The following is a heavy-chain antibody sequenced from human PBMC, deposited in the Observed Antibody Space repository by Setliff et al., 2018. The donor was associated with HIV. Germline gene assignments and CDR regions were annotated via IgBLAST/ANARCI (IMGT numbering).Heavy chain of an antibody. CDR3: ARASGGNSVENGFDI. CDR1: GYTFTNFG. CDR2: ISPYNGST. J-gene: IGHJ3*02. V-gene: IGHV1-18*01. Sequence: ASVKVSCKASGYTFTNFGITWVRQAPGQGLEWMGWISPYNGSTNYAPGLHGRVTMTTDTSTRTAYMEMRGLTYDDTAVYYCARASGGNSVENGFDIWGQGTMVTVSS. D-gene: IGHD1-26*01.